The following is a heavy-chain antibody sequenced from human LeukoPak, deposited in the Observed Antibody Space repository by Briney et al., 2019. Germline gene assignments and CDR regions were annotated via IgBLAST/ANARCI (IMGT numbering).Heavy chain of an antibody. CDR1: GFTFSSYG. Sequence: PGGSLRLSCAASGFTFSSYGMHWVRQAPGKGLEWVAFIRYDGSNKYYADSVKGRFTISRDNSKNTLYLQMNSLRAEDTAVYYCAKARSIAAAGLNWFDPWGQGTLVTVSS. J-gene: IGHJ5*02. D-gene: IGHD6-13*01. V-gene: IGHV3-30*02. CDR2: IRYDGSNK. CDR3: AKARSIAAAGLNWFDP.